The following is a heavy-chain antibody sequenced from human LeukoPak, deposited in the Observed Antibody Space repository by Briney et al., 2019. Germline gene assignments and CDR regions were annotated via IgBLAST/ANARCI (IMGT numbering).Heavy chain of an antibody. CDR3: ARGPPSFGESNNWFDP. D-gene: IGHD3-10*01. CDR1: GGSISSGDYY. CDR2: IYCSGST. Sequence: SQTLSLTCTVSGGSISSGDYYWSWIRQPPGKGLEWIGYIYCSGSTYYNPSLKSRVTISVDTSKNQFSLKLSSVTAADTAVYYCARGPPSFGESNNWFDPWGQGTLVTVSS. J-gene: IGHJ5*02. V-gene: IGHV4-30-4*01.